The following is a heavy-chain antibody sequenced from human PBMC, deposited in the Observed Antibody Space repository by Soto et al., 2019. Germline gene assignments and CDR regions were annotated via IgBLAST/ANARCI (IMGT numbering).Heavy chain of an antibody. CDR2: INSDGSST. CDR3: ARPIAVAGMPYIDYYYGMDV. D-gene: IGHD6-19*01. J-gene: IGHJ6*02. Sequence: GGSLRLSCAASGFTFSSYWMHWFRQAPGKGLVWVSRINSDGSSTSYADSVKGRFTISRDNAKNTLYLQMNSLRAEDTAVYYCARPIAVAGMPYIDYYYGMDVWGQGTTVTVSS. CDR1: GFTFSSYW. V-gene: IGHV3-74*01.